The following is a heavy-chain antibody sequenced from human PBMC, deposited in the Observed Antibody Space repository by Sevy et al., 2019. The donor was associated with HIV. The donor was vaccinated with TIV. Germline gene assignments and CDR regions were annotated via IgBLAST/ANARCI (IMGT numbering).Heavy chain of an antibody. V-gene: IGHV4-61*08. D-gene: IGHD2-15*01. CDR2: VSDSGST. CDR1: GGSVSSGDYF. J-gene: IGHJ4*02. CDR3: ARGRRRSSSDSSAFYY. Sequence: SETLSLTCSVSGGSVSSGDYFWHWIRQSPGKSLDWIGYVSDSGSTNYNPSLGSRATLSVDTSKNQFSLKLASVTAADTAVYYCARGRRRSSSDSSAFYYWGQGILVTVSS.